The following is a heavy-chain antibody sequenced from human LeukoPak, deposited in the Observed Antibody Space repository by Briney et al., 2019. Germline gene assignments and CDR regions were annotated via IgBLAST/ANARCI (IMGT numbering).Heavy chain of an antibody. CDR2: IYYSGST. V-gene: IGHV4-61*05. CDR1: GGSISSSTYY. D-gene: IGHD3-22*01. CDR3: ARRSGGYYDRWRYFDL. Sequence: SETLSLTCTVSGGSISSSTYYWGWIRQPPGKGLEWIGYIYYSGSTNYNPSLKSRVTISVDTSKNQFSLKLSSVTAADTAVYYCARRSGGYYDRWRYFDLWGRGTLVTVSS. J-gene: IGHJ2*01.